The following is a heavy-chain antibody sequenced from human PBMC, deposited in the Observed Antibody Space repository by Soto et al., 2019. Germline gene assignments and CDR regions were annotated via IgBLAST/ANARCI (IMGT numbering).Heavy chain of an antibody. CDR3: ARTYYYDSSGFPFDY. V-gene: IGHV5-10-1*01. CDR2: IDPSDSYT. Sequence: GESLKISCKGSGYSFTSYWISCVRQMPGKGLEWMGRIDPSDSYTNYSPSFQGHVTISADKSISTAYLQWSSLKASDTAMYYCARTYYYDSSGFPFDYWGQGALVTVSS. J-gene: IGHJ4*02. CDR1: GYSFTSYW. D-gene: IGHD3-22*01.